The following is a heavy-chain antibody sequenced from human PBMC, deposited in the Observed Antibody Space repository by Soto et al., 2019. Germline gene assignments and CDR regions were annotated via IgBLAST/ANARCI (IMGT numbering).Heavy chain of an antibody. D-gene: IGHD3-3*01. V-gene: IGHV3-7*03. Sequence: GGSLRLSCAASGLTFSGHWMTWVRQAPGKGLEWVANIKQDGSEKYYVDSVKGRFTISRDNAKNSVFLQMNSLTVEDTAMYYCASRVPDVAYYGVFDYWGQGXLVTVYS. CDR3: ASRVPDVAYYGVFDY. CDR2: IKQDGSEK. CDR1: GLTFSGHW. J-gene: IGHJ4*02.